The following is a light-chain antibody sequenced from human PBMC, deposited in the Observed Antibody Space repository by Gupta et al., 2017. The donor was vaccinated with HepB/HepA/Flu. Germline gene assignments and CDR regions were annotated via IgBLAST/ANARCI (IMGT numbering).Light chain of an antibody. CDR1: SNDVGNYNL. V-gene: IGLV2-23*02. CDR2: EVN. Sequence: QSAQPQPASVSGSPGQSITISCTGTSNDVGNYNLVSWYQQHPGKAPKLMIYEVNLRPSGVSNRFSGSKSGNTASLTISGLQAEDEADYYCSSFAGSSTYVVFGGGTKLTVL. J-gene: IGLJ2*01. CDR3: SSFAGSSTYVV.